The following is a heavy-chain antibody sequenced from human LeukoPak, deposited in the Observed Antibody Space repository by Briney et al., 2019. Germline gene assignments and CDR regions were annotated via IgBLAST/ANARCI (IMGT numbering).Heavy chain of an antibody. J-gene: IGHJ4*02. V-gene: IGHV3-48*03. CDR1: GFTFSSYE. CDR2: ISSSGSTI. Sequence: GGSLRLSCAAFGFTFSSYEMNWVRQAPGKGLEWVSYISSSGSTIYYADSVKGRFTISRDNVENSLYLQMNSLRAEDTAVYYCARDLYGSGRFFDYWGQGALVTVSS. CDR3: ARDLYGSGRFFDY. D-gene: IGHD3-10*01.